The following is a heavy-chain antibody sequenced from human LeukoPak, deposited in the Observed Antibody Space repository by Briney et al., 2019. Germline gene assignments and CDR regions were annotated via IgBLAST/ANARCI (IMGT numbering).Heavy chain of an antibody. J-gene: IGHJ4*02. D-gene: IGHD2-2*01. CDR2: ISYDGSNK. V-gene: IGHV3-30-3*01. CDR3: AKESPYCGSTTCRFYYFDY. CDR1: GFTFSSYA. Sequence: PGGSLRLSCAASGFTFSSYAMHWVRQAPGKGLEWVAVISYDGSNKYYADSVKGRFTISRDSSKNTLYLQMDSLRAEDTAVYYCAKESPYCGSTTCRFYYFDYWGQGALVTVSS.